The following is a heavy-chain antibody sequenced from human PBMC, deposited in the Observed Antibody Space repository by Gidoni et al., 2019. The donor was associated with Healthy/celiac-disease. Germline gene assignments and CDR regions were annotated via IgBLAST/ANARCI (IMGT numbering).Heavy chain of an antibody. CDR1: GFTFSSYA. V-gene: IGHV3-23*01. CDR3: AKPAVIVVVYPTWYFDL. CDR2: ISGSGGST. Sequence: DVQLLESGGGLVQPGGSLRLSCAASGFTFSSYAMSWVRQAPGKGLEWVSAISGSGGSTYYADYVKGRFTISRDNSKNTLYLQMNSLRAEDTAVYYCAKPAVIVVVYPTWYFDLWGRGTLVTVSS. D-gene: IGHD3-22*01. J-gene: IGHJ2*01.